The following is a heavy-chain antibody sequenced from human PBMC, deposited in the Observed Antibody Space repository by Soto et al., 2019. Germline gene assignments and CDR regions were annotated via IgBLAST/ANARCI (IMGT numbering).Heavy chain of an antibody. CDR1: GFTFSSYG. CDR2: ISYDGSNK. V-gene: IGHV3-30*18. D-gene: IGHD6-13*01. CDR3: AKEPRDSSSWYVYFYYGMEV. J-gene: IGHJ6*02. Sequence: QVQLVESGGGVVQPGRSLRLSCAASGFTFSSYGMHWVRQAPGKGLEWVAVISYDGSNKYYADSVKGRFTISRDNSKITLYRQMNSLRAEDTAVYYCAKEPRDSSSWYVYFYYGMEVWGQGTTVTVSS.